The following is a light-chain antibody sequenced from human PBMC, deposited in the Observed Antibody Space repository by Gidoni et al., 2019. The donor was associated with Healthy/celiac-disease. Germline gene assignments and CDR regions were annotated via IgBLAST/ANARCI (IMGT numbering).Light chain of an antibody. Sequence: EIVLTQSPGPLSLSPGERATLSCRASQSVSSSYLAWYQQKPGQAPRLLIYGASSRATGIPDFTLTISRLEPEDFVVYYCQQYGSSPRTFGQGTKVEIK. CDR2: GAS. V-gene: IGKV3-20*01. CDR3: QQYGSSPRT. J-gene: IGKJ1*01. CDR1: QSVSSSY.